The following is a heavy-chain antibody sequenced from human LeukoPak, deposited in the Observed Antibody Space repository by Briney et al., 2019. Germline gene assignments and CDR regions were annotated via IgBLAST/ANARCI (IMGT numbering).Heavy chain of an antibody. V-gene: IGHV3-23*01. CDR2: ISGNGGNT. J-gene: IGHJ4*02. CDR1: EFTFSSYV. CDR3: AKDVLMGSPYYFDY. D-gene: IGHD5-24*01. Sequence: GGSLRLSCTASEFTFSSYVMNWVRQAPGKGLEWVSAISGNGGNTYYADSVKGRFTISRDNSKNTLYLQMNSLRAEDTAVYYCAKDVLMGSPYYFDYWGQGTLVTVSS.